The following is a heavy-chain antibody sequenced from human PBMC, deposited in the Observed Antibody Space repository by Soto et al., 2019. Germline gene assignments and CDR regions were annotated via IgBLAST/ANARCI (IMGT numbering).Heavy chain of an antibody. D-gene: IGHD6-19*01. J-gene: IGHJ4*02. Sequence: QVQLQESGPGLVKPSGTLSLTCAVSGGSISSSNWWSWVRQPPGKGLEWIGGIYHTGSTNYNPSLKGRVTISVDKSKNQFSLKLSSVTAADTAVYYCATSSSGWYPPYWGQGTLVTVSS. V-gene: IGHV4-4*02. CDR2: IYHTGST. CDR3: ATSSSGWYPPY. CDR1: GGSISSSNW.